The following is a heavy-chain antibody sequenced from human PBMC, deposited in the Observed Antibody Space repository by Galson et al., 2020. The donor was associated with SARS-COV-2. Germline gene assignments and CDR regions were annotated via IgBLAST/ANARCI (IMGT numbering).Heavy chain of an antibody. J-gene: IGHJ4*02. CDR3: ARDRDIAAAGVGAYFDY. CDR1: GFTFSSNA. CDR2: ISYDGSNK. V-gene: IGHV3-30*04. D-gene: IGHD6-13*01. Sequence: GGSLRLSCAASGFTFSSNAMHWVRQAPGKGLEWVAVISYDGSNKYYADSVRGRFTISRDSSKNTLYLQMNSLRAEDTALYYCARDRDIAAAGVGAYFDYWGQGTQVTVSS.